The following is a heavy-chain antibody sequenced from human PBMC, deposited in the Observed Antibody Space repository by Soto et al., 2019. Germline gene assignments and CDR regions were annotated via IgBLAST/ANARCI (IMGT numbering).Heavy chain of an antibody. Sequence: PSETLSLTCTVSSGSISTYYWSWIRQPPGKGLEWIGYIYYTGSTNYNPSLKTRVAISMDTSKNQFSLNLSSVTAADTAIYYCAADSPDWGAYAFDYWGQGTLVTVSS. CDR3: AADSPDWGAYAFDY. CDR2: IYYTGST. V-gene: IGHV4-59*01. D-gene: IGHD3-16*01. J-gene: IGHJ4*02. CDR1: SGSISTYY.